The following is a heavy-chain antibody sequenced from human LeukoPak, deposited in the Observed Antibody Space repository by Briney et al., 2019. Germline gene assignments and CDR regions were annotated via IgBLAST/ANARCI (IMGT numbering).Heavy chain of an antibody. CDR1: GFTFSSYA. V-gene: IGHV3-30*04. CDR2: ISYDGSNK. CDR3: ARVKYSSGWYNYYYYGMDV. D-gene: IGHD6-19*01. Sequence: GGSLRLSCAASGFTFSSYAMHWVRQAPGKGLEWVAVISYDGSNKYYADSVKGRFTISRDNSKNTLYLQMNSPRAEDTAVYYCARVKYSSGWYNYYYYGMDVWGQGTTVTVSS. J-gene: IGHJ6*02.